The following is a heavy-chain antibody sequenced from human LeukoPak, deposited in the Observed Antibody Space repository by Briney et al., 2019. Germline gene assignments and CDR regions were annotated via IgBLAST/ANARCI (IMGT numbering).Heavy chain of an antibody. V-gene: IGHV1-69*05. J-gene: IGHJ4*02. CDR1: GGTFSSYA. CDR3: ARDKGPNGGFDY. CDR2: IIPIFGTA. D-gene: IGHD2-8*01. Sequence: GASVKVSCKASGGTFSSYAISWVRQAPGQGLEWMGGIIPIFGTANYAQKFRGRVTITTDESTSTAYMELSSLRSEDTAVYYCARDKGPNGGFDYWGQGTLVTVSS.